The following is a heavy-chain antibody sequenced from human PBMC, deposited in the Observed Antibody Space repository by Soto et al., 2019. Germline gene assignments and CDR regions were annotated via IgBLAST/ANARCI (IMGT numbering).Heavy chain of an antibody. D-gene: IGHD6-13*01. CDR3: AKPSIAAAAPGGHDAFDI. J-gene: IGHJ3*02. CDR2: ISGSGGST. V-gene: IGHV3-23*01. Sequence: PGGSLRLSCAASGFTFSSYAMSWVRQAPGKGLEWVSAISGSGGSTYYADSVKGRFTISRDNSKNTLYLQMNSLRAEDTAVYYCAKPSIAAAAPGGHDAFDIWGQGTMVTVSS. CDR1: GFTFSSYA.